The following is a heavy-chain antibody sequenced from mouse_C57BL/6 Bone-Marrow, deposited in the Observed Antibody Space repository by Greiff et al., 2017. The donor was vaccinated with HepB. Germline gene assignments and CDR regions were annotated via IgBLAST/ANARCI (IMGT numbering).Heavy chain of an antibody. CDR1: GYTFPSYW. CDR3: ARHGYYRFAY. CDR2: IHPNSGST. V-gene: IGHV1-64*01. Sequence: QVQLQQPGAELVKPGASVKLSCKASGYTFPSYWMHWVKQRPGQGLEWIGMIHPNSGSTNYNEKFKSKATLTVDKSSSTAYMQLSSLTSEDSAVYYCARHGYYRFAYWGQGTLVTVSA. J-gene: IGHJ3*01. D-gene: IGHD2-3*01.